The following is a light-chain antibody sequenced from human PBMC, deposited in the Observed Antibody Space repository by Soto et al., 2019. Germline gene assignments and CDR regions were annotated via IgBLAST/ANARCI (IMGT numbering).Light chain of an antibody. CDR1: QSVSSTY. CDR2: GAS. CDR3: KQYDSSLYT. Sequence: EIVLTQSPATLSLSPGERATLSCRASQSVSSTYLAWYQQKPGQAPRLLIYGASTRATGIPDRFSGSGSGTDFTLTISRLEPEDFAVYFCKQYDSSLYTFGQGTKLETK. J-gene: IGKJ2*01. V-gene: IGKV3-20*01.